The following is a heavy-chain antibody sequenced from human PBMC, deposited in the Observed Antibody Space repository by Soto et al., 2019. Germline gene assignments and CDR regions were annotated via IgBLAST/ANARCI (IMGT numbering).Heavy chain of an antibody. CDR3: ARRAASAIFGDDSFDI. Sequence: QVQLQESGPGLVKPSETLSLTCTGSGGSITSYYWTWIRQPPGKGLEWIGYVSHSGSTKYNPSLKSRVTISVDPSKNQFSLKVTSMRAADTAVYYCARRAASAIFGDDSFDIWGQGTMVTVSS. V-gene: IGHV4-59*12. J-gene: IGHJ3*02. D-gene: IGHD3-3*01. CDR1: GGSITSYY. CDR2: VSHSGST.